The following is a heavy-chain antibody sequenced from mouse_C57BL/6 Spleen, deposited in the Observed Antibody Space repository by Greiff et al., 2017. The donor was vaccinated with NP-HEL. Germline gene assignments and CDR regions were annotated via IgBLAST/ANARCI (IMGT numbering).Heavy chain of an antibody. CDR2: ISSGSSTI. CDR1: GFTFSDYG. CDR3: ARITTVVADWYFDV. Sequence: DVKLVESGGGLVKPGGSLKLSCAASGFTFSDYGMHWVRQAPEKGLEWVAYISSGSSTIYYADTVKGRFTISRDNAKNTLFLQMTSLRSEDTAMYYCARITTVVADWYFDVWGTGTTVTVSS. V-gene: IGHV5-17*01. J-gene: IGHJ1*03. D-gene: IGHD1-1*01.